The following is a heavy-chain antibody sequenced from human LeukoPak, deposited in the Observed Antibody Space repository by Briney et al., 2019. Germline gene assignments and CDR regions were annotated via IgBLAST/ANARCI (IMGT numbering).Heavy chain of an antibody. J-gene: IGHJ4*02. CDR2: IYHSGST. V-gene: IGHV4-59*01. Sequence: SETLSLTCSVSGGSMSSYYWSWIRQSPGKGLEWIGYIYHSGSTDYNSSLKSRVTISEDTSKKQFSLKVSSVTAADTAVYYCARDQHYYGSGSYIGYWGQGTLVTVSS. CDR3: ARDQHYYGSGSYIGY. D-gene: IGHD3-10*01. CDR1: GGSMSSYY.